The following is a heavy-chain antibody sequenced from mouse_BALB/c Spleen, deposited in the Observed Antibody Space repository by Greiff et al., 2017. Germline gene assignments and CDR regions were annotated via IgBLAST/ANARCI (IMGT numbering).Heavy chain of an antibody. CDR1: GFTFSDYY. CDR3: ARDYDYDWFAY. V-gene: IGHV5-4*02. Sequence: EVKLMESGGGLVKPGGSLKLSCAASGFTFSDYYMYWVRQTPEKRLEWVATISDGGSYTYYPDSVKGRFTISRDNAKNNLYLQMSSLKSEDTAMYYCARDYDYDWFAYWGQGTLVTVSA. J-gene: IGHJ3*01. D-gene: IGHD2-4*01. CDR2: ISDGGSYT.